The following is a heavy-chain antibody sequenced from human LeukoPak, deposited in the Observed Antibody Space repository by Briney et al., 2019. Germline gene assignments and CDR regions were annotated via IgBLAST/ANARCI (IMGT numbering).Heavy chain of an antibody. Sequence: GRSLRLSCVVSGFTFSTHGFHWVRQAPGKGLEWVSVIWHDGGRKEYADSVRGRFTISRDNSNLYLQMNSLRDEDTAIYYCARDIGNSGFNLDYWGQGTPVTVSS. CDR1: GFTFSTHG. J-gene: IGHJ4*02. CDR3: ARDIGNSGFNLDY. V-gene: IGHV3-33*01. CDR2: IWHDGGRK. D-gene: IGHD5-12*01.